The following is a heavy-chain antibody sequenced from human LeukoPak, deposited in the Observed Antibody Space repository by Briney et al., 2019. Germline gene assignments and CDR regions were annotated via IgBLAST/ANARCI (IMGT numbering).Heavy chain of an antibody. V-gene: IGHV1-69*05. J-gene: IGHJ6*03. Sequence: SVKVSCKASGGTFSSYAISWVRQTPGQGLEWMGGIIPIFGTANYAQKFQGRVTITTDESTSTAYMELSSLRSEDTAVYYCARDLLDPVPTNQYYYYMDVWGKGTTVTVSS. D-gene: IGHD2-2*01. CDR2: IIPIFGTA. CDR1: GGTFSSYA. CDR3: ARDLLDPVPTNQYYYYMDV.